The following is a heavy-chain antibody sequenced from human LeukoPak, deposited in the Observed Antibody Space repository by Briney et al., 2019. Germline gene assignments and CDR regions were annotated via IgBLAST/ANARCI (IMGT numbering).Heavy chain of an antibody. CDR2: INAGNGDA. J-gene: IGHJ5*02. Sequence: ASVKVSCKASGYTFTTYAIHWVRQAPGRSLEWMGRINAGNGDAKYSLNFHDRITITRDTSASTVYMELTSLRSEDTAVYYCGKSAPSGFDPWGQGTLVTVSS. CDR1: GYTFTTYA. V-gene: IGHV1-3*01. CDR3: GKSAPSGFDP.